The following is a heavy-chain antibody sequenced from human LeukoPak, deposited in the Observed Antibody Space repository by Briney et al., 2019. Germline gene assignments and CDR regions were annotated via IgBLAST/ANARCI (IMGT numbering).Heavy chain of an antibody. J-gene: IGHJ4*02. CDR3: AKDLITFGGVIPHFDY. CDR1: GFTFSSYA. V-gene: IGHV3-23*01. D-gene: IGHD3-16*02. CDR2: ISGSGGST. Sequence: GGSLRLSCAASGFTFSSYAMSWVRQAPGKGLEWVSAISGSGGSTYYADSVKGRFTISRDNSKNTLYLQMNSLRAEDTAVYYCAKDLITFGGVIPHFDYWGQGTRVTVSS.